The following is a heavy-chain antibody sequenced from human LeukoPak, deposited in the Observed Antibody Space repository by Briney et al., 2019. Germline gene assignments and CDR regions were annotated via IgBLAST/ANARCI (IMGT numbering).Heavy chain of an antibody. V-gene: IGHV3-9*01. J-gene: IGHJ6*03. Sequence: GRSLTLSCAASGFTFDDYAMHWVRQVGGKGLEWVSGIHWNTRRIGYADSVTGQFTIYTHNAKNSLYLQMNSLRAEDTALYYCVKDGNHDPYYYYYMDVWGKGPTVIVSS. CDR3: VKDGNHDPYYYYYMDV. CDR2: IHWNTRRI. CDR1: GFTFDDYA.